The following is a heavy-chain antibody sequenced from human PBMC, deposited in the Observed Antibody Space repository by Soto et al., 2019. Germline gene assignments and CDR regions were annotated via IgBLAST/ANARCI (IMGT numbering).Heavy chain of an antibody. CDR3: ARDPHYYGSGSQGGFDP. J-gene: IGHJ5*02. CDR2: SYHSGST. CDR1: GGSISSSNW. Sequence: QVQLQESGPGLVKPSGTLSLTCAVSGGSISSSNWWSWVRQPPGKGLEWIGESYHSGSTNYNPSLKSRVTISVDKSRNQFSLKLISVTAADTAVSYGARDPHYYGSGSQGGFDPWGQGTLVTVSS. V-gene: IGHV4-4*02. D-gene: IGHD3-10*01.